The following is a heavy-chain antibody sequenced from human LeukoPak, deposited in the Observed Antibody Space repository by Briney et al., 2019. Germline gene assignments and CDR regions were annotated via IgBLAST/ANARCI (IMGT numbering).Heavy chain of an antibody. D-gene: IGHD6-19*01. V-gene: IGHV1-18*01. CDR3: ARGGKYSSGWYGPLSFDYYYYMDV. Sequence: GASVKVSCKASGYTFTSYGISWVRQAPGQGLEWMGWISAYNGNTNYAQKLQGRVTMTTDTSTSTAYMELRSLRSEDTAVYYCARGGKYSSGWYGPLSFDYYYYMDVRGKGTTVTVSS. CDR1: GYTFTSYG. J-gene: IGHJ6*03. CDR2: ISAYNGNT.